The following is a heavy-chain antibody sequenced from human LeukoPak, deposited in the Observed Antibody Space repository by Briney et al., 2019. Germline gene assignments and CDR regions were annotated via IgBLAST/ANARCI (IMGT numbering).Heavy chain of an antibody. CDR1: GVTLSTYA. D-gene: IGHD6-13*01. CDR2: ISGSGGST. Sequence: GGSLRLSCAASGVTLSTYAMNWVRQAPGKGLEWVSIISGSGGSTHYADSVKGRLAISRDNSRNTVYLQMNSLRAEDTAVYHCARGDAGIEAAGNVLNFLDYWGQGILVTVSS. CDR3: ARGDAGIEAAGNVLNFLDY. J-gene: IGHJ4*02. V-gene: IGHV3-23*01.